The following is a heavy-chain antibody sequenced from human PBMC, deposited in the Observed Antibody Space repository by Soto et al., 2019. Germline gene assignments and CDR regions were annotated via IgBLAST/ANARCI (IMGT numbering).Heavy chain of an antibody. CDR2: IYSGGST. V-gene: IGHV3-53*04. J-gene: IGHJ3*02. CDR1: GFTVSSNY. Sequence: GGSLRLSCAASGFTVSSNYMSWVRQAPGKGLEWVSVIYSGGSTYYADSVKGRFTISRHNSKNTLYLQMNSLRAEDTAVYYCARGQLYGDYWGADAFDIWGQGTMVTVSS. D-gene: IGHD4-17*01. CDR3: ARGQLYGDYWGADAFDI.